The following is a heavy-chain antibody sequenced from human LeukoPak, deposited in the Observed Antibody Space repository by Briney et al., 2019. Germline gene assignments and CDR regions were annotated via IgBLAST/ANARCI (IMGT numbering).Heavy chain of an antibody. CDR2: INPSGGST. Sequence: ASVKVSCKASGYTFTSYYMHWVRQAPGQGLEWMGIINPSGGSTSYAQKFQGRVTMTRDTSTSTVYMELSSLRSEDTAVYYCASRSYDSSGYPKNFDYWGQGTLVTVSS. V-gene: IGHV1-46*01. D-gene: IGHD3-22*01. CDR3: ASRSYDSSGYPKNFDY. CDR1: GYTFTSYY. J-gene: IGHJ4*02.